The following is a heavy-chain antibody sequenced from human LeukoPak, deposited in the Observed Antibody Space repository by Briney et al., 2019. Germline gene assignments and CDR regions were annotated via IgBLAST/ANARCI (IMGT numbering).Heavy chain of an antibody. CDR2: IKSKIDGETR. J-gene: IGHJ4*02. CDR1: GFTFNNYA. CDR3: TTGWTSTSHDGY. V-gene: IGHV3-15*01. Sequence: PGGSLRLSCAGSGFTFNNYAMSWVRRAPRKGLEWVGRIKSKIDGETRDYAAPVKDRFTISRDDSQNTLYLQMNSLKTEDTAVYHCTTGWTSTSHDGYWGQGTLVIVSS. D-gene: IGHD6-19*01.